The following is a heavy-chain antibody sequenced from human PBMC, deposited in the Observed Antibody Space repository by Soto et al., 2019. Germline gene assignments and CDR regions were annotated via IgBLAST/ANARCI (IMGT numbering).Heavy chain of an antibody. CDR3: ASDFFDSSDYNRDLLAS. V-gene: IGHV4-39*01. D-gene: IGHD3-22*01. J-gene: IGHJ5*01. Sequence: SETLSLTCSVSGDSSSNSRFYWAWIRQPPGEGLEWIGSIYHTGNAYYNPSLKSRVTISVDTSKNQFSLKLTSVTAADAALYYCASDFFDSSDYNRDLLASW. CDR2: IYHTGNA. CDR1: GDSSSNSRFY.